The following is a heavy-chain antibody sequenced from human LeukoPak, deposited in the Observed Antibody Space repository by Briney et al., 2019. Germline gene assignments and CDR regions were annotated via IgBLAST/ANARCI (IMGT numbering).Heavy chain of an antibody. CDR2: IYSGGST. Sequence: GGSLRLSCAASGFTVSSNYMSWVRQAPGKGLEWVSVIYSGGSTYYADSVKGRFTISRDNSKNTLYLQMNSLRAEDTAVYYCARGEDYYGSGSSYYFDYWGQGTLVTVSS. CDR3: ARGEDYYGSGSSYYFDY. J-gene: IGHJ4*02. V-gene: IGHV3-66*01. CDR1: GFTVSSNY. D-gene: IGHD3-10*01.